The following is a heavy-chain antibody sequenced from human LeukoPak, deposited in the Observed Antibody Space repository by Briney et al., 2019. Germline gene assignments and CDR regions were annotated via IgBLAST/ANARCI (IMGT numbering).Heavy chain of an antibody. CDR2: IYSGGDT. CDR1: GVTVTSSY. Sequence: PGGSLRLSCEVSGVTVTSSYMSWVRQAPGKGLEWVSVIYSGGDTYYADSVKGRCTVSRDISKNTLYLQMNSLRAEDTAAYYCAKDQQQLRASYYGMDVWGQGTTVTVSS. V-gene: IGHV3-66*01. CDR3: AKDQQQLRASYYGMDV. D-gene: IGHD6-13*01. J-gene: IGHJ6*02.